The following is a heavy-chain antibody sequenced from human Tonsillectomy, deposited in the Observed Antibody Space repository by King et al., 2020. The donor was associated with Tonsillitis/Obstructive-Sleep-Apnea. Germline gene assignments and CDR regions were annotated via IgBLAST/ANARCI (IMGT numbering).Heavy chain of an antibody. CDR1: GGTFSSYG. V-gene: IGHV1-69*01. Sequence: QLVQSGAEVKKPGSSVKVSCKASGGTFSSYGISWVRQAPGQGLEWMGGIIPIFGTANYAQKFQGRVTITADESTSTAYMELSSLRSEDTAVYYCARCPIWYDSSGLYYYYMDVWGKGTTVTVSS. CDR2: IIPIFGTA. CDR3: ARCPIWYDSSGLYYYYMDV. D-gene: IGHD3-22*01. J-gene: IGHJ6*03.